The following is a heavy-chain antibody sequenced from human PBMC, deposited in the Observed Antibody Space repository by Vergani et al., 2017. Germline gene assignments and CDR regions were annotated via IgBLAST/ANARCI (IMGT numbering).Heavy chain of an antibody. CDR3: ARQPTGYSSSWYPDY. Sequence: QVQLQESGPGLVKPSQTLSLTCTVSGGSISSGDYYWGWIRQPPGKGLEWIGSIYYSGSTYYNPSLKSRVTISVDTSKNQFSLKLSSVTAADTAVYYCARQPTGYSSSWYPDYWGQGTLVTVSS. CDR2: IYYSGST. V-gene: IGHV4-39*01. J-gene: IGHJ4*02. D-gene: IGHD6-13*01. CDR1: GGSISSGDYY.